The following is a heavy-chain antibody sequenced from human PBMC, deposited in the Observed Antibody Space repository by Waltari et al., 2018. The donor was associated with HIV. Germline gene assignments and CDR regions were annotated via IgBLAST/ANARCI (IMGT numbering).Heavy chain of an antibody. Sequence: QVQLVQSGSELKKPGASVRVSCKASGYSITSHAINWLRQAPGQGLEWMGWINTDTGNPTYAPGFTGRFVFSLDSSVSTAYLQISSLMVDDTAVYYCARTLVSSRLVRFDPWGQGTLVTVSS. CDR3: ARTLVSSRLVRFDP. CDR2: INTDTGNP. V-gene: IGHV7-4-1*02. D-gene: IGHD6-6*01. CDR1: GYSITSHA. J-gene: IGHJ5*02.